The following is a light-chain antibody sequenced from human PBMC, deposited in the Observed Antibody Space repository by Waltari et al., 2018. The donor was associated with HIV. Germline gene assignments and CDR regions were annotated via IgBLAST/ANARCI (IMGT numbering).Light chain of an antibody. CDR2: INM. CDR1: SSNIGTNT. V-gene: IGLV1-44*01. Sequence: QSVLTQPPSVSGTPGQRVTISCYGSSSNIGTNTVIWYQVLPGTAPQLLIYINMQRPSGVPDRFSGSKSGTSASLAISGLQSEDEADYYCASWDDSLDGFYVFGTGTKVTVL. CDR3: ASWDDSLDGFYV. J-gene: IGLJ1*01.